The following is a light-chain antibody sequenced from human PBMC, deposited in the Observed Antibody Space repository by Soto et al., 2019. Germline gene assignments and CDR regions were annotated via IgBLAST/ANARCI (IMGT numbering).Light chain of an antibody. CDR3: QQYGSSPRT. J-gene: IGKJ1*01. V-gene: IGKV3-20*01. Sequence: EIVLTQSPGTLSLSPGERATLSCRASQSVRSNSLAWYQHKPGQAPRLLIYGASNRATGIPDRFTGSGSGTDFTLTISRLEPEDFAVYYCQQYGSSPRTFGQGTKVDIK. CDR2: GAS. CDR1: QSVRSNS.